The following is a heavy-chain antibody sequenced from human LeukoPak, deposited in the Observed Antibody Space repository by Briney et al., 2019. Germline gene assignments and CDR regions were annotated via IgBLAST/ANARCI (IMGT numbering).Heavy chain of an antibody. CDR1: GYTFTDFD. J-gene: IGHJ5*02. CDR3: ARALDRSYYSVYLS. V-gene: IGHV1-8*01. Sequence: GASVTVSCKASGYTFTDFDINWVRQAPGRGLEWMGWMNPNSGNTVYAQKFQGRVTMTRDTSINTGRMELTSLTSEDTAVYYCARALDRSYYSVYLSWGRGAVISVSS. CDR2: MNPNSGNT. D-gene: IGHD3-10*01.